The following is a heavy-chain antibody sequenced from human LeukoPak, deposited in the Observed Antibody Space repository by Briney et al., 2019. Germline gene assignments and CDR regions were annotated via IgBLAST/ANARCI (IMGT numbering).Heavy chain of an antibody. Sequence: SETLSLTCTVSGXSMTNYYWNWIRQPPGKGLEWIGNIFYSGSPNYNPSLKSRVTTSFDTSKNQFSLKLSFVTAADTAVYYCARVGHIVAAGTYDYWGQGTLVTVSS. CDR3: ARVGHIVAAGTYDY. V-gene: IGHV4-59*12. CDR2: IFYSGSP. CDR1: GXSMTNYY. J-gene: IGHJ4*02. D-gene: IGHD6-13*01.